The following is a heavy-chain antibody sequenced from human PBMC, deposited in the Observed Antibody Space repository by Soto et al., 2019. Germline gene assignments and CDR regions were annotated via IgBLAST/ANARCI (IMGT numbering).Heavy chain of an antibody. J-gene: IGHJ3*02. CDR1: GGSFSGYY. D-gene: IGHD6-13*01. CDR2: INHSGST. V-gene: IGHV4-34*01. Sequence: QVQLQQWGAGLLKPSETLSLTCAVYGGSFSGYYWSWIRQPPGKGLEWIGEINHSGSTNYNPSLMSRVTLSVDTSKNQFSLQLSSVPAADTAVYYCARGHGAAAGHGAFDIWGQGTMVTVSS. CDR3: ARGHGAAAGHGAFDI.